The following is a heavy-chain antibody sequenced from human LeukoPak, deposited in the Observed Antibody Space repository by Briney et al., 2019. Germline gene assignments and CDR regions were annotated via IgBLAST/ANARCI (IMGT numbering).Heavy chain of an antibody. D-gene: IGHD2-15*01. Sequence: PGGSLRLSCVASGFTLGSYAMTWVRQAPGKGLEWVSAISGRGEATYYADSVKGRFTISRDNSKNTLYLQVNSLRAEDTAIYYCAKTKTPSVVPGPIMYFDYWGQGTLVAVSS. CDR3: AKTKTPSVVPGPIMYFDY. J-gene: IGHJ4*02. CDR1: GFTLGSYA. V-gene: IGHV3-23*01. CDR2: ISGRGEAT.